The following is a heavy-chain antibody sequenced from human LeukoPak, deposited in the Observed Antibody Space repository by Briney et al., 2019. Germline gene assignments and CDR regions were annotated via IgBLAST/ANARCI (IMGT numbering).Heavy chain of an antibody. CDR3: ARGIVVITTVFWFDP. J-gene: IGHJ5*02. CDR2: MNPNSGNT. Sequence: ASVKVSCKASGYTFTSYDINWVRQATGQGLEWMGWMNPNSGNTGYAQKFQGRVTMTRNTSISTAYMELSSLRSEDTAVYYCARGIVVITTVFWFDPWGQGTLVTVSS. CDR1: GYTFTSYD. V-gene: IGHV1-8*01. D-gene: IGHD3-22*01.